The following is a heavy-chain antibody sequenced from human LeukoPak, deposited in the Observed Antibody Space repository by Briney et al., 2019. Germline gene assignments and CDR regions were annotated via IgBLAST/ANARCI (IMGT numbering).Heavy chain of an antibody. J-gene: IGHJ6*02. CDR1: GYTFTSSG. CDR3: ARDFPPVGATTVFTYYYYGMDV. CDR2: INAYNGDT. Sequence: ASVKVSCKASGYTFTSSGISWVRQAPGQGLEWMGWINAYNGDTNNAQKLQGRVTMTTDTSTSTAYMELRSLRSDDTAVYYCARDFPPVGATTVFTYYYYGMDVWGQGTTVTVSS. D-gene: IGHD1-26*01. V-gene: IGHV1-18*01.